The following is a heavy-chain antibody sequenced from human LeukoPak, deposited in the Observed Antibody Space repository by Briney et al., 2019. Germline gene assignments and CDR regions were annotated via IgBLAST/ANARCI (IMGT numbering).Heavy chain of an antibody. V-gene: IGHV3-23*01. Sequence: PGGSLRPSCAASGFTFSSYAMSWVRQAPGKGLEWVSAISGSGGSTYYADSVKGRFTISRDSSKNTLYLQMNSLRAEDTAVYYCAKSTSFVVVPAAILYFDYWGQGTLVTVSS. CDR3: AKSTSFVVVPAAILYFDY. CDR1: GFTFSSYA. D-gene: IGHD2-2*02. J-gene: IGHJ4*02. CDR2: ISGSGGST.